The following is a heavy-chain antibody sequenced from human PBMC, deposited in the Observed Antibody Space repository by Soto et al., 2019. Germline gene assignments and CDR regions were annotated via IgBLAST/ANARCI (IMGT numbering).Heavy chain of an antibody. CDR2: IWYDGRKK. D-gene: IGHD3-22*01. Sequence: QVQLVESGGGVVQHGRSLRLSCAASGFTFSSYGMHWVRQAPGKGLEWVAVIWYDGRKKYYADSVKGRFTISRDTSADTLYLQMDSLRAEDTAVYFCARDDDGSSHYSNSHYRGQGTLVVVAS. J-gene: IGHJ4*02. V-gene: IGHV3-33*01. CDR3: ARDDDGSSHYSNSHY. CDR1: GFTFSSYG.